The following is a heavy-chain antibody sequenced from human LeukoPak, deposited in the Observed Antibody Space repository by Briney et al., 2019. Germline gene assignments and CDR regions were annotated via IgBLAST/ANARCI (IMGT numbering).Heavy chain of an antibody. V-gene: IGHV3-21*01. CDR1: GFTFSSYS. D-gene: IGHD3-10*01. Sequence: PGGSLRLSCAASGFTFSSYSMNWVRQAPGKGLEWVSSISGSSSYIYYADSVKGRFTISRDNAKNSLYLQMNSLRAEDTAVYYCAREAYYYGSGSYWDFDYWGQGTLVTVSS. CDR3: AREAYYYGSGSYWDFDY. J-gene: IGHJ4*02. CDR2: ISGSSSYI.